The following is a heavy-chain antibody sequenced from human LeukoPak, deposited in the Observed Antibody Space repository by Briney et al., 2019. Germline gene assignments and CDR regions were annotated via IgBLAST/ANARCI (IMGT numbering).Heavy chain of an antibody. CDR1: GGSFSGYY. J-gene: IGHJ4*02. CDR2: INNSGST. V-gene: IGHV4-34*01. CDR3: ARGAYDDRSGYSYKGSFDY. D-gene: IGHD3-22*01. Sequence: KASETLSLTCAVYGGSFSGYYWSWIRQPPGKGLEWIGEINNSGSTNYNPSLKSRVTISVHTSKNQFSLKLSSVTAADTAVYYCARGAYDDRSGYSYKGSFDYWGQGTLVTVSS.